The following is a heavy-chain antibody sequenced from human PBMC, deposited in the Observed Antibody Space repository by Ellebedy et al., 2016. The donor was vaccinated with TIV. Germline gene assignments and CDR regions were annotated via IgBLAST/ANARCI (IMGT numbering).Heavy chain of an antibody. Sequence: GESLKISCAASGFTFSNYDMNWVRQAPGKGLEWGSSISSSSSYIFYADSMKGRFTISRDNAKNSLYLQMNSLRAEDTAVYYCARKPMNPTDLYGNFDHWGQGTLVTVSS. CDR3: ARKPMNPTDLYGNFDH. CDR1: GFTFSNYD. D-gene: IGHD1-1*01. CDR2: ISSSSSYI. J-gene: IGHJ4*02. V-gene: IGHV3-21*01.